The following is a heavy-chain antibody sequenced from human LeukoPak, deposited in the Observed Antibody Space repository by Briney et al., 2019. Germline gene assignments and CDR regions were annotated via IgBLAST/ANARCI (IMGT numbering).Heavy chain of an antibody. D-gene: IGHD3-22*01. CDR3: ASGYVGYYYDSSGYYD. Sequence: SETLSLTCAVYGGSFSGYYWSWIREPPGKGLEWMGEINHSGSTHYRPSYKSLVTISVDTSKNQFSLKLSSVTAADTAVYYCASGYVGYYYDSSGYYDWGQGTLVTVSS. CDR2: INHSGST. V-gene: IGHV4-34*01. CDR1: GGSFSGYY. J-gene: IGHJ4*02.